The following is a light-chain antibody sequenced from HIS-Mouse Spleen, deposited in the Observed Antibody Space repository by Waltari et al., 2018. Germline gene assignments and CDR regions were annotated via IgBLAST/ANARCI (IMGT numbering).Light chain of an antibody. J-gene: IGLJ2*01. V-gene: IGLV3-10*01. CDR3: YSTDSSGNHRV. CDR2: EDS. Sequence: SYDLTQPPSVSVSPGQTARITCSGDALPKKYAYWYQQKSGQAPVLVIYEDSKGPSGIPERCSGSRSGKMATLTISGAQVEDEADYYCYSTDSSGNHRVFGGGTKLTVL. CDR1: ALPKKY.